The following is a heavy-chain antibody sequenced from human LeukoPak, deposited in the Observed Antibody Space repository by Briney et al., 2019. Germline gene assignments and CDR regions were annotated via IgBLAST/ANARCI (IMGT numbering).Heavy chain of an antibody. CDR2: IKEDGSER. J-gene: IGHJ4*02. Sequence: GGSLRLSCAASGFTFSDYWIDWVRQAPGKGLEWVATIKEDGSERYYLESVKGRFTVSRDNAKNSVYLQMNNLRAEDTAIYFCARNRGWQQFDYWGQGTLVTVSS. D-gene: IGHD5-24*01. V-gene: IGHV3-7*01. CDR3: ARNRGWQQFDY. CDR1: GFTFSDYW.